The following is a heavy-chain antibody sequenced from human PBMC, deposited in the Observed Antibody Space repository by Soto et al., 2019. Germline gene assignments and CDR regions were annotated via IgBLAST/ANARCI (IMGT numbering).Heavy chain of an antibody. CDR1: GFTFSYYE. CDR3: AKDLYSNYGDAFDI. CDR2: IDSSGSTI. V-gene: IGHV3-48*03. D-gene: IGHD4-4*01. Sequence: EVQLVGSGGGLVQPGGSLRLSCAASGFTFSYYEMNWVRQAPGKGLEWVSYIDSSGSTIHYADSVKGRFTISRDNAKNSLYLQMNSLRAEDTALYYCAKDLYSNYGDAFDIWGQGTMVTVSS. J-gene: IGHJ3*02.